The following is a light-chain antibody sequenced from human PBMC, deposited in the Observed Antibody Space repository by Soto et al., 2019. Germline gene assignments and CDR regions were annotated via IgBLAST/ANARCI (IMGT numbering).Light chain of an antibody. CDR2: DVS. CDR3: SSYTSSTLCV. CDR1: SSDVGGYNY. J-gene: IGLJ1*01. V-gene: IGLV2-14*01. Sequence: QSALTQPASVSGSPGQSITISCTGTSSDVGGYNYVSWYQQHPGKASKLMSYDVSNRPSEVSNRFSGSKSGNTASLTISGLQAEDEADYYCSSYTSSTLCVFGTGTKLTVL.